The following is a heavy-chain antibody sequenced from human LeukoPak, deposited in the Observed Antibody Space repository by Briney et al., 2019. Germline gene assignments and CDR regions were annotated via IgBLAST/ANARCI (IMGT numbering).Heavy chain of an antibody. V-gene: IGHV1-8*01. CDR1: GYTFTSYD. J-gene: IGHJ5*02. D-gene: IGHD6-13*01. CDR2: MNPNSGNT. Sequence: ASVKVSCKASGYTFTSYDINWVRQATGQGLEWMGWMNPNSGNTGYAQKFQGRVTMTRNTSISTAYMELSSLRSEDTAVYYCASGAGLAAAGTGDWFDPWGQGTLVTVSS. CDR3: ASGAGLAAAGTGDWFDP.